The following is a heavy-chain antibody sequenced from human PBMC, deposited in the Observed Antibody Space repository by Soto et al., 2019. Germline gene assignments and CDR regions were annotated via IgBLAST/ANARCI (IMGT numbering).Heavy chain of an antibody. CDR2: INASSGNT. CDR3: GRSGTLGLTRYYYYGMDV. CDR1: GYTFTNYA. Sequence: GASVKVSRKASGYTFTNYAMHWVRQAPGQRLEWMGIINASSGNTTYSQKFQGRVTITRDTSASTAYMELSSLRSEDTAVYYCGRSGTLGLTRYYYYGMDVWGQGTTVTVSS. J-gene: IGHJ6*02. V-gene: IGHV1-3*01.